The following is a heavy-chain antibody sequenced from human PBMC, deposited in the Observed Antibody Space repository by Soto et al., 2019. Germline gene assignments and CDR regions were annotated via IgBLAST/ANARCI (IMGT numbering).Heavy chain of an antibody. Sequence: GASVKVSCKASGGTFSSYAISWVRQAPGQGLEWMGGIIPIFGTANYAQKFQGRVTITADESTSTAYMELSSLRSEDTAVYYCARDDSSGKNVYYYYYGMDVWGQGTTVTVSS. CDR1: GGTFSSYA. J-gene: IGHJ6*02. CDR3: ARDDSSGKNVYYYYYGMDV. D-gene: IGHD3-22*01. CDR2: IIPIFGTA. V-gene: IGHV1-69*13.